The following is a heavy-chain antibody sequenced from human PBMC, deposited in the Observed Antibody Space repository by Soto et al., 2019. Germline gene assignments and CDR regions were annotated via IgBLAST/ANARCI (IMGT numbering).Heavy chain of an antibody. J-gene: IGHJ4*02. CDR2: VDSDGRCT. CDR3: GTVFEH. Sequence: EVQLVESGGGSVQPGGSLRLSCVASGITFTNYWMHWVRQVPGKGLVWVARVDSDGRCTSYADFVKGRFTISIDNAKNTLYLQMNRLRVEDTAMYYCGTVFEHWGQGIPVTVSS. V-gene: IGHV3-74*01. CDR1: GITFTNYW.